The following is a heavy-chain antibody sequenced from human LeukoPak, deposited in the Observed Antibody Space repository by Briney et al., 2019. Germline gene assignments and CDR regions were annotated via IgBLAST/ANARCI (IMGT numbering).Heavy chain of an antibody. CDR1: GGSISSYY. CDR3: ARGSSSSWYIYYYYYMDV. D-gene: IGHD6-13*01. Sequence: SETLSLTCTVSGGSISSYYWSWIRQPPGKGLEWIGYIYYSGSTNYNPSLKSRVTISVDTSMNQFSLKLSSVTAADTAVYYCARGSSSSWYIYYYYYMDVWGKGTTVTVSS. CDR2: IYYSGST. V-gene: IGHV4-59*01. J-gene: IGHJ6*03.